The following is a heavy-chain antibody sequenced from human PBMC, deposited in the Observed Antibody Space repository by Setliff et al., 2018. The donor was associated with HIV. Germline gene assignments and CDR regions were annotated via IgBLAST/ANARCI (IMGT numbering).Heavy chain of an antibody. CDR3: VQGGLSSGWGSF. V-gene: IGHV3-23*01. CDR2: IATNGGST. D-gene: IGHD6-25*01. Sequence: GSLRLSCEASGFTFSYYTMNWVRQAPGKGLEWVASIATNGGSTYYAASVQGRFTLSSDNSNNAVYLQMNSLRAEDTAVYYCVQGGLSSGWGSFWGQGTLVTVSS. J-gene: IGHJ4*02. CDR1: GFTFSYYT.